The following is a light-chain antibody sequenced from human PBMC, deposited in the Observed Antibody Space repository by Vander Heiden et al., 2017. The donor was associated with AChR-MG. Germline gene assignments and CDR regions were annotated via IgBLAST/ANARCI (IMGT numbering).Light chain of an antibody. J-gene: IGLJ3*02. Sequence: QTVVTQEPSLTVAPGGTVTLTCTSSTGAVTSGYYPNWFPQKPGQAPRPLIYSTTYKHSWTPARFSGSLLAGKAVLTVSGVQPEDEADYYCLLYFGANQLVFGGGTKLTVL. CDR2: STT. V-gene: IGLV7-43*01. CDR3: LLYFGANQLV. CDR1: TGAVTSGYY.